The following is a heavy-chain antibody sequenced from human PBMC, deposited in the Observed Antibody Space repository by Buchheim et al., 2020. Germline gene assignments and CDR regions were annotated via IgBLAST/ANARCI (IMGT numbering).Heavy chain of an antibody. CDR3: ASPAGYAYGDSSLDS. CDR2: ISFDGDNM. V-gene: IGHV3-30*03. J-gene: IGHJ4*02. D-gene: IGHD4-17*01. CDR1: GFDFSTYD. Sequence: QAQLVESGGGVVQPGRSLRLSCVASGFDFSTYDVHWVRQVPGKGLEWVAVISFDGDNMNYADSVKGRFTISRDNSKTTLFLELNSLRAEDTAVYYCASPAGYAYGDSSLDSWGQGTL.